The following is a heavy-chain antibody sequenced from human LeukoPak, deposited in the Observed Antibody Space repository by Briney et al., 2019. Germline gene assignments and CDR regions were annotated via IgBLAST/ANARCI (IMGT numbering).Heavy chain of an antibody. D-gene: IGHD2-2*01. CDR3: ASGYGSSTSCSIDY. Sequence: SETLSLTCTVSGYSISSGYYWGWIRPPPGKGLEWIGSIYHSGSTYYNPSLKSRVTISVDTSKNQFFLKLSSVTAADTAVFYCASGYGSSTSCSIDYGGQGTLATVSA. CDR1: GYSISSGYY. J-gene: IGHJ4*02. CDR2: IYHSGST. V-gene: IGHV4-38-2*02.